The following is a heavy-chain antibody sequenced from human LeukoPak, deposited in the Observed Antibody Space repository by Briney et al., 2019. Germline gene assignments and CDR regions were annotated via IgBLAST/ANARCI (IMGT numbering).Heavy chain of an antibody. CDR2: IYYSGST. CDR3: ARWPRGIVVVVAATDAFDI. V-gene: IGHV4-39*01. J-gene: IGHJ3*02. CDR1: GGSFSGYY. Sequence: PSETLSLTCAVYGGSFSGYYWGWIRQPPGKGLEWIGSIYYSGSTYYNPSLKSRVTISVDTSKNQFSLKLSSVTAADTAVYYCARWPRGIVVVVAATDAFDIWGQGTMVTVSS. D-gene: IGHD2-15*01.